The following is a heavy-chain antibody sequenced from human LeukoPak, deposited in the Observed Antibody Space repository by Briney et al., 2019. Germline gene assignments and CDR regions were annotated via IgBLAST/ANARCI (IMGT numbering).Heavy chain of an antibody. V-gene: IGHV3-23*01. CDR3: AKGPGYGRTLNWFDP. D-gene: IGHD2-2*01. CDR1: GFTFSSYA. Sequence: GGSLRLSCAASGFTFSSYAMSWVRQAPGKGLEWVSAISGSGGSTYYADSVKGRFTISRDNSKNTLYLQMNSLRAEDTAVYYCAKGPGYGRTLNWFDPWGQGTLVTVSS. J-gene: IGHJ5*02. CDR2: ISGSGGST.